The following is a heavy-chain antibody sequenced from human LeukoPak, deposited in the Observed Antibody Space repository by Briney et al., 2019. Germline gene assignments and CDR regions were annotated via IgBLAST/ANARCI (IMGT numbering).Heavy chain of an antibody. CDR2: INPNSGGT. D-gene: IGHD3-3*01. J-gene: IGHJ6*03. Sequence: AASVKVSCKASGYTFTGYYMHWVRQAPGQGLEWMGWINPNSGGTNYAQKFQGWVTMTRDTSISTAYMELSRLRSDDTAVYYCARYPGWAIFGVVSPSYYMDVWGKGTTVTVSS. CDR3: ARYPGWAIFGVVSPSYYMDV. V-gene: IGHV1-2*04. CDR1: GYTFTGYY.